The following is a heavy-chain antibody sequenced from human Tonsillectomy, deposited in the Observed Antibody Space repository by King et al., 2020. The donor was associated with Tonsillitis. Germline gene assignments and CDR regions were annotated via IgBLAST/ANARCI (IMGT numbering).Heavy chain of an antibody. V-gene: IGHV4-39*02. CDR2: IYYSGSA. Sequence: QLQESGPGLVKPSETLSLTCTVSGGSISSSNSYWGWIRQPPGKGLEWIGNIYYSGSAYYNPSLKSRVTISVDTSKNQFSLKLSSVTAADTAVYYCARDSGDWSDYYYPYYCGMDVWGQGTTVTVSS. CDR3: ARDSGDWSDYYYPYYCGMDV. J-gene: IGHJ6*02. CDR1: GGSISSSNSY. D-gene: IGHD3-3*01.